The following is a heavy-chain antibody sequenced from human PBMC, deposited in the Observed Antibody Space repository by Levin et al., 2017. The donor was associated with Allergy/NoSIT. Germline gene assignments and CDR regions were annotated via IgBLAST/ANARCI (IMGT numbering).Heavy chain of an antibody. D-gene: IGHD6-13*01. CDR3: AKELQQVVSPVFDY. CDR1: GFTFTSYA. J-gene: IGHJ4*02. Sequence: GGSLRLSCAASGFTFTSYAMSWVRQAPGKGLEWVSAISGSGANTYYTDSVKGRFTISRDNSKNTLYLQMNSLRAEDTAVYYCAKELQQVVSPVFDYWGQGTLVTVSS. V-gene: IGHV3-23*01. CDR2: ISGSGANT.